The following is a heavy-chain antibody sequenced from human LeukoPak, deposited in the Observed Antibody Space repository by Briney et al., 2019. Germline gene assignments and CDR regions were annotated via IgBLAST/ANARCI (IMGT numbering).Heavy chain of an antibody. Sequence: GGSLRLSCAASGFSFSDYWMTWVRQAPGKGLEWVANIKQDESEKYYVDSVKGRFTISRDNAKNSLYLQMNSLRVEDTAVYYCARELAGNPEGYWGQGTLVTVSS. CDR2: IKQDESEK. V-gene: IGHV3-7*01. J-gene: IGHJ4*01. D-gene: IGHD6-19*01. CDR1: GFSFSDYW. CDR3: ARELAGNPEGY.